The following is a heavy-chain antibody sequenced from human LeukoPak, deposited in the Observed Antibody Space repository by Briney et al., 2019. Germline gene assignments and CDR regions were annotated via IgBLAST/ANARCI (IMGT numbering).Heavy chain of an antibody. Sequence: KAGESLKISCKGSGYSFTSYWIGWVRQMPGKGLEWMGIIYPGDSDTRYSPSFQGQVTISADKSISTAYLQWSSLKASDTAMYYCARSLKHIAADYYFDYWGQGTLVTVSS. V-gene: IGHV5-51*01. CDR3: ARSLKHIAADYYFDY. J-gene: IGHJ4*02. D-gene: IGHD6-13*01. CDR1: GYSFTSYW. CDR2: IYPGDSDT.